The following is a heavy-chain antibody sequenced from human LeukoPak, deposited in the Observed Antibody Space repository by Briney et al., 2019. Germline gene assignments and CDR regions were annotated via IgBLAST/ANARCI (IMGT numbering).Heavy chain of an antibody. V-gene: IGHV4-31*03. D-gene: IGHD3-22*01. CDR1: GGSISSGGYY. Sequence: SQTLSLTCTVSGGSISSGGYYWSWIRQHPGKGLEWIGYIYYSGSTNYNPSLKSRVTISLDTSKNQFSLKLSSVTAADTAVYYCVRQYNSGYYFFDYWGQGTLVTVSS. CDR3: VRQYNSGYYFFDY. CDR2: IYYSGST. J-gene: IGHJ4*02.